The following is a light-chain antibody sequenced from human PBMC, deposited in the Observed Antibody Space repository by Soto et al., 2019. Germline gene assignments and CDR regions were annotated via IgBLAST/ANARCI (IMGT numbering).Light chain of an antibody. CDR2: SIN. Sequence: QSVLTQPPSASGTPGQRVTISCSGSSSNIGSNTVNWYQQLPGTAPKLLIYSINHRPSGVPDRFSGSKSGTSASLAISGLRSEDEADYYCAAWDDSLNGYVFGTGTKVTVL. V-gene: IGLV1-44*01. CDR3: AAWDDSLNGYV. J-gene: IGLJ1*01. CDR1: SSNIGSNT.